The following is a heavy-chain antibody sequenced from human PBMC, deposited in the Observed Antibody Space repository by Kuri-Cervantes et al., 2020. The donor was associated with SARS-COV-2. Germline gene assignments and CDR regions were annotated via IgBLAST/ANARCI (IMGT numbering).Heavy chain of an antibody. D-gene: IGHD3-22*01. CDR2: ISYDGSNK. Sequence: GGSLRLSCAASGFTFSSYGMHWVRQAPGKGLEWVAVISYDGSNKYYADSVKGRFTISRDNSKNTLYLQMNSLRAEDTAAYYCAKDRSGYYQYWGQGTRVTGSS. CDR1: GFTFSSYG. V-gene: IGHV3-30*18. J-gene: IGHJ4*02. CDR3: AKDRSGYYQY.